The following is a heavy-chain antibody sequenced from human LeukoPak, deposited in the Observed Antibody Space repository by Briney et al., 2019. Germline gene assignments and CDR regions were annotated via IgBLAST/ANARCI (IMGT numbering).Heavy chain of an antibody. CDR1: GDSVSSQSGA. D-gene: IGHD3-10*01. Sequence: SQTLSLTCAISGDSVSSQSGAWNWIRQSPSRGLEWLGRTYYRSKWYYEYAVSLKSRVTMIPDTSKNQFFLQLSSVTPEDTAVYYCAHGLSGVGFNYWGQGTLVTASS. CDR3: AHGLSGVGFNY. CDR2: TYYRSKWYY. J-gene: IGHJ4*02. V-gene: IGHV6-1*01.